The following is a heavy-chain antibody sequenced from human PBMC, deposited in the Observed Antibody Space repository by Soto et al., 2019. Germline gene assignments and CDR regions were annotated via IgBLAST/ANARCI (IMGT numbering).Heavy chain of an antibody. CDR2: IKEDGGAK. CDR3: AREDFYRFDY. J-gene: IGHJ4*02. Sequence: EVQLVESGGGLVQPGGSLRVCCAASGFSFTSYWMSWVRQAPGKGLEWVANIKEDGGAKYYLDSVKGRFTISRDNAKNSLYLQMSSLRAEDTAVYYCAREDFYRFDYWGQGNLVTVSS. V-gene: IGHV3-7*01. CDR1: GFSFTSYW.